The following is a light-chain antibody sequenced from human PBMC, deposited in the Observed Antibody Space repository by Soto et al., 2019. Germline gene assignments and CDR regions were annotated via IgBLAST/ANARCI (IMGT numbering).Light chain of an antibody. CDR1: SGSVSTSYY. V-gene: IGLV8-61*01. CDR3: VLYMGSGKGV. Sequence: QTVVTQEPSFSVSPGRTVTLTCGLSSGSVSTSYYPSWYQQTPGQAPRTLIYSTNTRSSGVPDRFSGSILGNKAALTITGAQADDESDYYCVLYMGSGKGVFGGGTKVTVL. CDR2: STN. J-gene: IGLJ3*02.